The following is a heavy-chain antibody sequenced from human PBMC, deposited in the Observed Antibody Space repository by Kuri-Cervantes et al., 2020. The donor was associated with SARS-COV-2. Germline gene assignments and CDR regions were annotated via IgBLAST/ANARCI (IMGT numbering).Heavy chain of an antibody. CDR1: GGSFSGYY. Sequence: GSLRLSCAVYGGSFSGYYWSWIRQPPGKGLEWIGEINHSGSTNYNPSLKSRVTISVDTSKNQFSLKLSSVTAADTAVYYCARGSRPLYCSSTSCYTRDFDPWGQGTLVTVSS. CDR3: ARGSRPLYCSSTSCYTRDFDP. V-gene: IGHV4-34*01. D-gene: IGHD2-2*02. CDR2: INHSGST. J-gene: IGHJ5*02.